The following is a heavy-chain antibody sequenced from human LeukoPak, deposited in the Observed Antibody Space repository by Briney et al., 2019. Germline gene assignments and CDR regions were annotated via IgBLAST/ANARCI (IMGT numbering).Heavy chain of an antibody. CDR2: INPNSGGT. D-gene: IGHD5-24*01. CDR1: AYTFSDYY. J-gene: IGHJ4*02. CDR3: ARDQEEMATIFVC. Sequence: GASVEVSCKSSAYTFSDYYVHWVRQAPGQGLEWMGWINPNSGGTNYAQKFQGRVTMTRDTSISTAYMELSRLRSDDTAVYYCARDQEEMATIFVCWGQGTLVTVSS. V-gene: IGHV1-2*02.